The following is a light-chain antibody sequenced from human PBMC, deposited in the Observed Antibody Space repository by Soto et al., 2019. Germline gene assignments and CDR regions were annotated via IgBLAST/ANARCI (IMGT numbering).Light chain of an antibody. CDR1: RSDVGVYNY. CDR3: SSYTSTSTLYV. CDR2: EVN. J-gene: IGLJ1*01. V-gene: IGLV2-14*01. Sequence: QSVLTQPASVSGSPGQSITISCTGTRSDVGVYNYVSWYQHHPGKAPKLMIYEVNNRPSGVSDRFSGSKSGNTASLTISGLQAEDEADYYCSSYTSTSTLYVFGTGTKVTVL.